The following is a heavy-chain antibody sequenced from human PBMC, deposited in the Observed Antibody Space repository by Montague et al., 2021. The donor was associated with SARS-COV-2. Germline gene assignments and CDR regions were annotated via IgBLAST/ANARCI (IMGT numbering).Heavy chain of an antibody. CDR3: ARAGGYRDAFDI. Sequence: SLRLSCAASGFTFSSYSMHWVRQAPGKGLEWVAVISYDGSNKYYADSVKGRFTISRDNSKNTLYLQMNSLRVEDTAVYYCARAGGYRDAFDIWGQGTTVTVSP. CDR2: ISYDGSNK. D-gene: IGHD3-22*01. CDR1: GFTFSSYS. V-gene: IGHV3-30-3*01. J-gene: IGHJ3*02.